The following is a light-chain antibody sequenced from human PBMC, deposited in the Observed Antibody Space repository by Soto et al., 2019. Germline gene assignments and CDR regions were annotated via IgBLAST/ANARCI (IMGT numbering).Light chain of an antibody. Sequence: DVPLTQSPSFLSASVGDRVTITCRASQNIDNYLAWNQHKPGKAPKLLIYAASTLQSGVPSRFSGSGSGTEFTLTITSLQPEDFATYYCQQLNSYPLTFGQGTKLEMK. CDR1: QNIDNY. J-gene: IGKJ2*01. CDR3: QQLNSYPLT. CDR2: AAS. V-gene: IGKV1-9*01.